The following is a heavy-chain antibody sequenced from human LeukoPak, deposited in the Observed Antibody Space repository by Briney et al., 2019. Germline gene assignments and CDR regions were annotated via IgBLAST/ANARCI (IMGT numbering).Heavy chain of an antibody. CDR1: GFTFSSYW. D-gene: IGHD6-13*01. V-gene: IGHV3-74*01. CDR3: ARGSSTFGDY. Sequence: PGGSLRLSCAASGFTFSSYWMHWVRQVPGEGLVWVSRIVETETSTSYADSVKGRFTMSRDNAKNTLYLQMNSLRAEDTGVYYCARGSSTFGDYWGQGILVTVSS. CDR2: IVETETST. J-gene: IGHJ4*02.